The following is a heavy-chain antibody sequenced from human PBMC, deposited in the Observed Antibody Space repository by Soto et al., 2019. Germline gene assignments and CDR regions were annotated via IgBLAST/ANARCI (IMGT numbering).Heavy chain of an antibody. CDR1: GGSVSSVSYY. CDR2: IYYSGST. CDR3: ARGKSITIFGVVIIEYYYYGMDV. V-gene: IGHV4-61*01. J-gene: IGHJ6*02. D-gene: IGHD3-3*01. Sequence: SETLSLTCTVSGGSVSSVSYYWRWIRQPPGKGLEWIGYIYYSGSTNYNPSLKSRVTISVDTSKNQFSLKLSSVAAADTAVYYCARGKSITIFGVVIIEYYYYGMDVWGQGTTVTVSS.